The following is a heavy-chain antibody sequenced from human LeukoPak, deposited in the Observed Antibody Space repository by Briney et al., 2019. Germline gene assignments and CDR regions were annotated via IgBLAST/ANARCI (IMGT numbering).Heavy chain of an antibody. Sequence: GGSLRLSCAASGFTFSSYWMHWVRQAPGEGLVWVSRIKTDGTTTNYADSVKGRFTVSRDNAKNTLYLQTNSLRAEDTAVYYCARGPYTSGVYRLDYWGQGTLVTVSS. D-gene: IGHD6-19*01. CDR1: GFTFSSYW. CDR2: IKTDGTTT. V-gene: IGHV3-74*01. CDR3: ARGPYTSGVYRLDY. J-gene: IGHJ4*02.